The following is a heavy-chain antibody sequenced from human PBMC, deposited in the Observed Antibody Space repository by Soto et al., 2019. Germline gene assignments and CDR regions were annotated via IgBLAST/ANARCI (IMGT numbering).Heavy chain of an antibody. Sequence: KPGGSLRLSCAASGFTFSDYYMSWIRQAPGKGLEWVSYISSSGSTIYYADSVKGRFTISRDNAKNSLCLQMNSLRAEDTAVYYCARVEFLGGYVQFDYWGQGTLVTVSS. CDR3: ARVEFLGGYVQFDY. D-gene: IGHD3-22*01. J-gene: IGHJ4*02. CDR1: GFTFSDYY. CDR2: ISSSGSTI. V-gene: IGHV3-11*01.